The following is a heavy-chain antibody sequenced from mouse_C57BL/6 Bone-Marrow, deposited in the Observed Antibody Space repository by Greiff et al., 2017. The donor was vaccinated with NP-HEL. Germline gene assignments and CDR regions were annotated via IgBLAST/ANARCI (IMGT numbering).Heavy chain of an antibody. V-gene: IGHV2-9-1*01. D-gene: IGHD1-1*01. CDR2: IWTGGGT. J-gene: IGHJ1*03. CDR3: ARHYYYGSSYDWYFDV. Sequence: VKLMESGPGLVAPSQSLSITCTVSGFSLTSYAISWVRQPPGKGLEWLGVIWTGGGTNYNSALKSRLSISKDNSKSQVFLKMNSLQTDDTARYYCARHYYYGSSYDWYFDVWGTGTTVTVSS. CDR1: GFSLTSYA.